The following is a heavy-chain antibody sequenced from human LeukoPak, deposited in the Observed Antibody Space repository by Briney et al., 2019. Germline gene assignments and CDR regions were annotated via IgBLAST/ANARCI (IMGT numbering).Heavy chain of an antibody. J-gene: IGHJ3*02. V-gene: IGHV3-53*01. D-gene: IGHD4-17*01. CDR1: GFTFNSYA. CDR2: IYSGGST. CDR3: ATTRYDAFDI. Sequence: GGSLRLSCAASGFTFNSYAMSWVRQAPGKGLEWVSLIYSGGSTYYADSVRGRFTISRDNSKNTLCLQMNSLRAEDTAVYYCATTRYDAFDIWGQGTMVTVSS.